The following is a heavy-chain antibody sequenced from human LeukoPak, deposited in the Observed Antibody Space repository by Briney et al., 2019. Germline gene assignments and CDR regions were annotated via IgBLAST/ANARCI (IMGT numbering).Heavy chain of an antibody. CDR3: AKDPNGDYIGAFDG. CDR1: GLSIGNYA. Sequence: GGSLRLSCGGCGLSIGNYAMTWVRQAPGKGLEWVSSITVNGGTTKYADSVRGRFTVSRDNSRNTVFLQMDSPRAEDTAVYYCAKDPNGDYIGAFDGWGQGTMVTVSS. D-gene: IGHD2-8*01. J-gene: IGHJ3*01. V-gene: IGHV3-23*01. CDR2: ITVNGGTT.